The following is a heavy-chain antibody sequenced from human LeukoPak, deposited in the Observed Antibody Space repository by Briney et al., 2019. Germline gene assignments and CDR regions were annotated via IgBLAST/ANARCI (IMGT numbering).Heavy chain of an antibody. CDR1: GFTFSSYA. D-gene: IGHD1-26*01. CDR3: ARGGSYYDD. CDR2: ISYDGSNK. Sequence: PGRSLRLSCAASGFTFSSYAMHWVRQAPGKGLKWVAVISYDGSNKYYADSVKGRFTISRDNSKNTLYLQMNSLRAEDTAVYYCARGGSYYDDWGQGTLVTVSS. J-gene: IGHJ4*02. V-gene: IGHV3-30-3*01.